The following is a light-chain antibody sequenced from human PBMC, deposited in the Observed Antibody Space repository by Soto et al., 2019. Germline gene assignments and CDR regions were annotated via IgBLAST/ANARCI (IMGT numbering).Light chain of an antibody. CDR2: DAS. V-gene: IGKV3-11*01. Sequence: EIVLTQSPATLSLSPGERATLSCRASQSVTTYLAWYQQKPGQAPRLLIYDASTRATGLPARFSGSGSGTDFTLTISSLEPEDFALYYCQQRSNWPPLITYGQGTRLEIK. CDR3: QQRSNWPPLIT. J-gene: IGKJ5*01. CDR1: QSVTTY.